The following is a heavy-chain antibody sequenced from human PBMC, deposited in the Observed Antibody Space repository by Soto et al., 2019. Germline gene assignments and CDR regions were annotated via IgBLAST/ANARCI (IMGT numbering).Heavy chain of an antibody. CDR1: GDSVSSNRAA. J-gene: IGHJ4*02. D-gene: IGHD6-19*01. CDR2: TYYRSKWYN. Sequence: LSLTCAISGDSVSSNRAAWNWIRQSPSRGLEWLGRTYYRSKWYNDYAVSVKSRITINPDTSKNQFSLQLNSVTPEDTAVYYCARAWGFSSGWYGSFSYWGQGTLVTVSS. CDR3: ARAWGFSSGWYGSFSY. V-gene: IGHV6-1*01.